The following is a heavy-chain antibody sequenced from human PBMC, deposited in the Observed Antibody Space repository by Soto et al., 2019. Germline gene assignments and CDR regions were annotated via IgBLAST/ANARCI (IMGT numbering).Heavy chain of an antibody. CDR2: ISYDGSNK. Sequence: PGGSLRLSCAASGFTFSSYGMHWVRQAPGKGLEWVAVISYDGSNKYYADSVKGRFTISRDNSKNTLYLQMNSLRAEDTAVYYCAKVSGSGWYYYYYGMDVWGQGTTVTVSS. CDR1: GFTFSSYG. CDR3: AKVSGSGWYYYYYGMDV. J-gene: IGHJ6*02. D-gene: IGHD6-19*01. V-gene: IGHV3-30*18.